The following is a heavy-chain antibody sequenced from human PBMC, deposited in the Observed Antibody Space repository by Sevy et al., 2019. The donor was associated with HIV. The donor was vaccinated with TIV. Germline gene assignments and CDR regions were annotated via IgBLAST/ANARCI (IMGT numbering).Heavy chain of an antibody. J-gene: IGHJ4*02. CDR2: IRSKAYGGTT. V-gene: IGHV3-49*03. Sequence: GGSLRLSCTASGFTFGDYAMSWFRQAPGKGLEWVGFIRSKAYGGTTEYAASVKGRVTISRDDSKSIAYLQMNSLKTEDTAVYYCTREGKSPSFDYWGQGTLVTVSS. CDR3: TREGKSPSFDY. CDR1: GFTFGDYA. D-gene: IGHD6-13*01.